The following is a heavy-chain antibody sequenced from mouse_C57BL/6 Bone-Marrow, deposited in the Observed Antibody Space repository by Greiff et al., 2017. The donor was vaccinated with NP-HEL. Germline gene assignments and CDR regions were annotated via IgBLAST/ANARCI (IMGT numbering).Heavy chain of an antibody. Sequence: EVQLVESGPGLVKPSQSLSLTCSVTGYSITSGYYWNWIRQFPGNKLEWMGYISYDGSNNYNPSLKNRISITRDTSKNQFFLKLNSVTTEDTATYYCASRYYGRYWYFDVWGTGTTVTVSS. V-gene: IGHV3-6*01. CDR1: GYSITSGYY. J-gene: IGHJ1*03. CDR3: ASRYYGRYWYFDV. D-gene: IGHD1-1*01. CDR2: ISYDGSN.